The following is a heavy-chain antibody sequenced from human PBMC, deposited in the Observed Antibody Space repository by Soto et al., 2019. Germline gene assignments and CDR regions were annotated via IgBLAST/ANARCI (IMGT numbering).Heavy chain of an antibody. J-gene: IGHJ5*02. CDR1: GYTFTSYG. Sequence: ASVKVSCKASGYTFTSYGISWVRQAPGQGLEWMGWISAYNGNTNYAQKLQGRVTMTTDTSTSTAYMELRSLRSDDTAVYYCARDRSVPVVVTRFGGFDPWGQGTLVTVSS. CDR2: ISAYNGNT. CDR3: ARDRSVPVVVTRFGGFDP. V-gene: IGHV1-18*01. D-gene: IGHD3-22*01.